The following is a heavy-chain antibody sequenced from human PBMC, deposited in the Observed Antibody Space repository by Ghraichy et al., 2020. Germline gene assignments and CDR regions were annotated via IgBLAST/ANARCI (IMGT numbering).Heavy chain of an antibody. CDR3: ARDLAAAGRGYYYYGMDV. D-gene: IGHD6-13*01. CDR2: INPSGGST. V-gene: IGHV1-46*01. Sequence: ASVKVSCKASGYTFTSYYMHWVRQAPGQGLEWMGIINPSGGSTSYAQKFQGRVTMTRDTSTSTVYMELSSLRSEDTAVYYCARDLAAAGRGYYYYGMDVWGQGTTVTVSS. CDR1: GYTFTSYY. J-gene: IGHJ6*02.